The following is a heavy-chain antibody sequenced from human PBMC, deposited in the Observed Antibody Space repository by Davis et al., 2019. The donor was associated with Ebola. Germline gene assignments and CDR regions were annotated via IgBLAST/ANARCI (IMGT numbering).Heavy chain of an antibody. V-gene: IGHV4-34*01. CDR1: AGSFSGYY. D-gene: IGHD3-22*01. CDR3: AREGRSGYSNWFDP. J-gene: IGHJ5*02. Sequence: MPSETLSLTCAVYAGSFSGYYWRWIRQPPGTGLGWIGESSHSGRTNYNPSLKSRVTISVDTSKNQFSLKMSSVTAADTAVYYCAREGRSGYSNWFDPWGQGTLVTVSS. CDR2: SSHSGRT.